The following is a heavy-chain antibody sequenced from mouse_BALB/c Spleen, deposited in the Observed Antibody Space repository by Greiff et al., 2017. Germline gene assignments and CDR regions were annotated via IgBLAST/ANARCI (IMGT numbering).Heavy chain of an antibody. D-gene: IGHD2-4*01. CDR2: ISSGSSTI. J-gene: IGHJ2*01. Sequence: EVHLVESGGGLVQPGGSRKLSCAASGFTFSSFGMHWVRQAPEKGLEWVAYISSGSSTIYYTDTVKGGFTISRDNPKNTLFLQMTSLRSEDTAMYYGARCHDYAKGYCFDYWGQGTTVTVSS. CDR3: ARCHDYAKGYCFDY. CDR1: GFTFSSFG. V-gene: IGHV5-17*02.